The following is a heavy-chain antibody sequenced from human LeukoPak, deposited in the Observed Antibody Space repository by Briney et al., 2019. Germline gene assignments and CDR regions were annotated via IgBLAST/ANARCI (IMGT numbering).Heavy chain of an antibody. J-gene: IGHJ4*02. V-gene: IGHV3-30*18. Sequence: PGGSLRLSCAASGFTFSSYGMHWVRQAPGKGLEWVAVISYDGSNKYYADSVKGRFTISRDNSKNTLYLQMNSLRAEDTAVYYCAKGRKYYDILTGYCYFDYWGQGTLVTVSS. D-gene: IGHD3-9*01. CDR2: ISYDGSNK. CDR1: GFTFSSYG. CDR3: AKGRKYYDILTGYCYFDY.